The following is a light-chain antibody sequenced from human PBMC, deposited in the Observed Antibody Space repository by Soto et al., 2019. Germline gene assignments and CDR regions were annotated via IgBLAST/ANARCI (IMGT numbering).Light chain of an antibody. CDR3: ATWDASLNEWV. CDR2: ADD. CDR1: SSNIGSST. V-gene: IGLV1-44*01. J-gene: IGLJ3*02. Sequence: QSVLTLPPSASGTPGQRVTISCSGSSSNIGSSTVNWYQQLPGTAPKLLIYADDQRPSGVPDRFSGSKSGTSASLAISGLQSEDEADYYCATWDASLNEWVFGGGTKLTVL.